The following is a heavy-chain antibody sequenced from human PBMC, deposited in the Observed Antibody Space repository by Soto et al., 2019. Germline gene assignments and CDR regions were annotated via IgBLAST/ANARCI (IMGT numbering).Heavy chain of an antibody. J-gene: IGHJ6*02. D-gene: IGHD2-2*02. V-gene: IGHV1-3*01. Sequence: QVQLVQSGAEVKKPGASVKVSCKASGYTFTSYAMHWVRQAPGQRLEWMGWINAGNGNTKYSQKFQGRVTITRDTSARTAYMELSSLRSEDTAVYYCARQEGSDIVVVPAAITQYYYYYYGMDVWGQGTTVTVSS. CDR3: ARQEGSDIVVVPAAITQYYYYYYGMDV. CDR1: GYTFTSYA. CDR2: INAGNGNT.